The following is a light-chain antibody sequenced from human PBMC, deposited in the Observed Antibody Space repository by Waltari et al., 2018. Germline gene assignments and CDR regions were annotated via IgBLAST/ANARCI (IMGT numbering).Light chain of an antibody. V-gene: IGLV2-8*01. CDR2: EVS. CDR1: SSDIGGYNR. CDR3: SSYAGSNTYVL. J-gene: IGLJ2*01. Sequence: QAALTQPPSMSGSPGQSVTISCTGTSSDIGGYNRVSWYQQHPGKAPKLMIYEVSQLPSGVSDRFSGSKSGNTASLTISGLQAEDEADYYCSSYAGSNTYVLFGGGTRLTVL.